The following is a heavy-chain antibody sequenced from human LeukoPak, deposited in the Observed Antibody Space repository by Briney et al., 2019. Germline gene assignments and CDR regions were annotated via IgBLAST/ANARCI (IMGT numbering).Heavy chain of an antibody. CDR3: ARHTTGYNSPRDSFNI. CDR1: GYTFTNYY. CDR2: ISPSGAST. J-gene: IGHJ3*02. D-gene: IGHD1-1*01. Sequence: ASVKVSCKASGYTFTNYYMHWVRQAPGQGLEWMGMISPSGASTSYAQRFQGRVTMTRDVSTSTVYMELSSLRSEDTAVYYCARHTTGYNSPRDSFNIWGQGTMVTVSS. V-gene: IGHV1-46*01.